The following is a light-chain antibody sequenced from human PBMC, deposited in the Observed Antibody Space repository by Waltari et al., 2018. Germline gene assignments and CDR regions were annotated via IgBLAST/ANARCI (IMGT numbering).Light chain of an antibody. CDR3: QSYDSSLSGSDVV. CDR1: SSNIGAVYD. V-gene: IGLV1-40*01. CDR2: GNS. Sequence: QSVLTQPPAVSGAPGQRVTISCTGSSSNIGAVYDLHWYPQLPGTAPKLLIYGNSNRPSGVPDRFSGSKSGTSASLAITGLQAEDEADYYCQSYDSSLSGSDVVFGGGTKLTVL. J-gene: IGLJ2*01.